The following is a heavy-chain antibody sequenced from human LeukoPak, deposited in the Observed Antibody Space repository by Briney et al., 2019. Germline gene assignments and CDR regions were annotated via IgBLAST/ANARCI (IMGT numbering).Heavy chain of an antibody. Sequence: PSETLSLTCIVSGGSISSYYWSWIRQPPGKGLEWIGYIYYSGSTNYNPSLKSRVTISVDTSKNQFSLKLSSVTAADTAVYYCARGLYSNYYYYYYYYMDVWAKGTTVTVSS. CDR1: GGSISSYY. CDR2: IYYSGST. J-gene: IGHJ6*03. D-gene: IGHD4-11*01. CDR3: ARGLYSNYYYYYYYYMDV. V-gene: IGHV4-59*01.